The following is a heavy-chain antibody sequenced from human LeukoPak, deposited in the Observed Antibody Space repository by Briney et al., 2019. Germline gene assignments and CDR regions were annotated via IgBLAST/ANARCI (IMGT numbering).Heavy chain of an antibody. D-gene: IGHD4-23*01. J-gene: IGHJ5*02. V-gene: IGHV1-2*02. CDR3: ARDLNGGNSA. Sequence: ASVKVSCKASGYTFTDYYMHWVRQAPGQGLEWMGWINPSSGGTSYAQKFQGRVTMTRDTSINIDYMELSSLRSDDTAVYYCARDLNGGNSAWGQGTLVTVSS. CDR1: GYTFTDYY. CDR2: INPSSGGT.